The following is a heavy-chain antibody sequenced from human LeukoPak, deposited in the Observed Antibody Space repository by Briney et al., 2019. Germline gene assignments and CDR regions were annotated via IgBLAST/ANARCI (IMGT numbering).Heavy chain of an antibody. V-gene: IGHV1-8*03. CDR3: ARTRPRPIVVPAGFDY. D-gene: IGHD2-2*01. CDR1: GYTFTSYD. Sequence: GASVKVSCKASGYTFTSYDINWVRQATGQGLEWMGWMNPNSGNTGYAQKFQGRVTITRNTSISTAYMELSSLRSEDTAVYYCARTRPRPIVVPAGFDYWGQGTLVTVSS. J-gene: IGHJ4*02. CDR2: MNPNSGNT.